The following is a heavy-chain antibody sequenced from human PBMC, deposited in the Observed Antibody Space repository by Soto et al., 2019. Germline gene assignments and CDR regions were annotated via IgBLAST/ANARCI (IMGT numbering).Heavy chain of an antibody. J-gene: IGHJ6*03. Sequence: EVQLVESGGGLVKPGGSLRLSCAASGFTFSNAWMSWVRQAPGKGLEWVGRIKSKTDGGTTDYAAPVKGRFTISRDDSKXTXYXQMNSLKTXXXAVXXXXXXXXXXXXXXXXXXQYYYYYYYMDVWGKGXTVTVSS. CDR1: GFTFSNAW. V-gene: IGHV3-15*01. CDR3: XXXXXXXXXXXXXXXQYYYYYYYMDV. CDR2: IKSKTDGGTT.